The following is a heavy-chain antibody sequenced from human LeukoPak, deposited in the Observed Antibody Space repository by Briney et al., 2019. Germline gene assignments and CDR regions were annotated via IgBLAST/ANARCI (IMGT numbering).Heavy chain of an antibody. D-gene: IGHD1-14*01. CDR2: IYSDGSNT. V-gene: IGHV3-74*01. CDR3: AKDNPLDY. Sequence: PGGSLRLSCAASGFSFSSYWMHWVRQAPGKGLVWVSSIYSDGSNTRYADSVKGRFTISRDSSKNTVYLHINSLRTEDTALYYCAKDNPLDYWGQGTLVIVSS. CDR1: GFSFSSYW. J-gene: IGHJ4*02.